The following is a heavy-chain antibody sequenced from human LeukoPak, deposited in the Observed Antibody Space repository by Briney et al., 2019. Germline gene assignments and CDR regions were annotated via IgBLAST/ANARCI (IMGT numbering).Heavy chain of an antibody. V-gene: IGHV1-2*02. D-gene: IGHD3-10*01. CDR3: ARDGRLTIFVRGIITEGSPPKK. CDR2: INPKTGGT. J-gene: IGHJ4*02. CDR1: GYTFTDSY. Sequence: ASVKVSCKASGYTFTDSYMHWVRQAPGQGLEWMGWINPKTGGTNYAQRFQGRVTMTRDTSIRTAYMELNSLRSDDTAVYYCARDGRLTIFVRGIITEGSPPKKWGQGTLVTVSS.